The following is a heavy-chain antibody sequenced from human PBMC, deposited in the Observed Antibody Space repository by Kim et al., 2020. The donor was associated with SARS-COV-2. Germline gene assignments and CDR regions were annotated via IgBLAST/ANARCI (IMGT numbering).Heavy chain of an antibody. Sequence: KLQGRVTMTTDTSTSTAYMELRSLRSDDTAMYYCARGYYDILTGYYPFDYWGQGTLVTVSS. J-gene: IGHJ4*02. CDR3: ARGYYDILTGYYPFDY. D-gene: IGHD3-9*01. V-gene: IGHV1-18*01.